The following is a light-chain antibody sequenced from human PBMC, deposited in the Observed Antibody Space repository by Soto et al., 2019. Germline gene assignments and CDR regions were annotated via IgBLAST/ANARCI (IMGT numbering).Light chain of an antibody. Sequence: ETVMTQSPATLSASLGERATLSCWVSQSVNSNLAWYQQKLGHAHRVLIDRPSIRATGIPARFSGSGSETEFSLTISSLQSEDSANYYCQHYNTWPWTVGQGNTVPIK. CDR2: RPS. J-gene: IGKJ1*01. CDR1: QSVNSN. V-gene: IGKV3-15*01. CDR3: QHYNTWPWT.